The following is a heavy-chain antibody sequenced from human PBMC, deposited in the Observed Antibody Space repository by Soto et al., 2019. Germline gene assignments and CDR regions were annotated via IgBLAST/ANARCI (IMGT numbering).Heavy chain of an antibody. CDR2: INAGNGNT. CDR3: ARTAAAGTTFDY. Sequence: ASVKVSCKASGYTFTSYAMHWVRQAPGQRLEWMGWINAGNGNTKYSQKFQGRVTITRDTSASTAYMELSSLRSEDTAVYYCARTAAAGTTFDYWGQGTLVTVSS. J-gene: IGHJ4*02. CDR1: GYTFTSYA. D-gene: IGHD6-13*01. V-gene: IGHV1-3*01.